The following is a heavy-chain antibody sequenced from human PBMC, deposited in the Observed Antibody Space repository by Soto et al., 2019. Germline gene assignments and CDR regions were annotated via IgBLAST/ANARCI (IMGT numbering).Heavy chain of an antibody. D-gene: IGHD2-21*01. CDR2: IYHSGST. Sequence: QVQLQESGPGLVKPSQTLSLTCTVSGDSISRGGYYWNWIRQHPRKGLEWIGYIYHSGSTNYNPSLKSRVTISVETSKNQLSLELSSVTAADTAIYYCARDGAGAYGLGWFDPWGQGILVTVSS. CDR1: GDSISRGGYY. J-gene: IGHJ5*02. CDR3: ARDGAGAYGLGWFDP. V-gene: IGHV4-31*03.